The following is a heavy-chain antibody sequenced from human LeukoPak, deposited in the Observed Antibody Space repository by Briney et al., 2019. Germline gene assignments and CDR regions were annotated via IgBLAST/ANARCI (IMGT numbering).Heavy chain of an antibody. CDR2: MDPKKGNT. Sequence: GASVKVSCKASGYTFTNYDINWVRQASGQGLEWMGWMDPKKGNTGYAQKFRGRVTLTRNSSINTAYMELGSLTSEDTAVYYCARGGSLTGYHAWFDPWGQGTLVAVSS. J-gene: IGHJ5*02. V-gene: IGHV1-8*01. D-gene: IGHD3-9*01. CDR3: ARGGSLTGYHAWFDP. CDR1: GYTFTNYD.